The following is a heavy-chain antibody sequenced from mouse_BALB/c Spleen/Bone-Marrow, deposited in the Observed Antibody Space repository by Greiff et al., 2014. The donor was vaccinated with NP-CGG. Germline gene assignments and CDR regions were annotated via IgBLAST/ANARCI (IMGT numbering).Heavy chain of an antibody. J-gene: IGHJ3*01. CDR1: GYTFTSSW. Sequence: QVQLQQSGSVLVRPGASVKLSCKASGYTFTSSWMHWAKQRPGQGLEWIGEIHPNSGNTNYNEKFEGMATLTVDTSSSTAYVDLSSLTSEDSAVYYCARYWSGFAYWGQGTLVTVSA. CDR3: ARYWSGFAY. D-gene: IGHD4-1*01. V-gene: IGHV1S130*01. CDR2: IHPNSGNT.